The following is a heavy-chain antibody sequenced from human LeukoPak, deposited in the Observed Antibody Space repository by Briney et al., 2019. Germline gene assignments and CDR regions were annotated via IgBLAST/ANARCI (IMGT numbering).Heavy chain of an antibody. D-gene: IGHD3-10*01. J-gene: IGHJ5*02. Sequence: GGSLRLSCAASGFTFSSYWMSWVRQALGKGLEWVANIKQDGSEKYYVDSVKGRFTISRDNAKNSLYLQMNSLRAEDTAVYYCVRGTMVKGSNWFDPWGQGTLVTVSS. CDR1: GFTFSSYW. CDR3: VRGTMVKGSNWFDP. CDR2: IKQDGSEK. V-gene: IGHV3-7*01.